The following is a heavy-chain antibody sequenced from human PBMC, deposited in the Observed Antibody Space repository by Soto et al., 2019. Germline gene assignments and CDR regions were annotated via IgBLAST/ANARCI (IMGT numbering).Heavy chain of an antibody. V-gene: IGHV4-39*07. CDR3: ARVMIVVVIGHDAFDI. J-gene: IGHJ3*02. CDR2: FFIGGNT. CDR1: GCSISSSTYY. Sequence: SETLSLTCTVSGCSISSSTYYWGWMRQPPGKGLEWIASFFIGGNTYYKPSLKSRVTISVDTSKNQFSLQQSTETAADTAVYYCARVMIVVVIGHDAFDIWGQGTMVT. D-gene: IGHD3-22*01.